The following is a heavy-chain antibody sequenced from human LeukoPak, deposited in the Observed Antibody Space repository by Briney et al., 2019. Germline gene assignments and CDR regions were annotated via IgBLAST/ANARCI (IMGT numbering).Heavy chain of an antibody. V-gene: IGHV3-48*03. Sequence: GGSLRLSCAASGFTFSSYEMNWVRQAPGKGLEWVSYISSSGSTIHYADSVKGRLTISRDNAKNSLYLQMNSLRAEDTAVYYCATSSWDAFDIWGQGTMATVSS. J-gene: IGHJ3*02. CDR3: ATSSWDAFDI. CDR2: ISSSGSTI. CDR1: GFTFSSYE.